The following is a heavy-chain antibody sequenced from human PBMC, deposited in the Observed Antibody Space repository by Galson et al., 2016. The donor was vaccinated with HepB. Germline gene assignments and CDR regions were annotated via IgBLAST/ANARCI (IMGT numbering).Heavy chain of an antibody. CDR1: FTFSSYG. CDR3: GRAYGRIHYFDY. J-gene: IGHJ4*02. D-gene: IGHD2/OR15-2a*01. V-gene: IGHV3-33*01. Sequence: FTFSSYGMHWVRQAPGKGLEWVAVIWYDGSNKYYADSVKGRFTISRDNSKNTLYLQMNSLRAEDTAVYYCGRAYGRIHYFDYWGQGTLVTVSS. CDR2: IWYDGSNK.